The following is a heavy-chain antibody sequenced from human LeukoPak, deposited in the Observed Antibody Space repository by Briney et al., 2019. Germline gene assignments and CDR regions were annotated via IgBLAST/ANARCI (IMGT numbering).Heavy chain of an antibody. CDR1: GYSFTSYW. Sequence: GESLKISCKGSGYSFTSYWLGWVRQMPGKGLEYMGIIYPGDSDTRYSPSFQGQVTISADKSISTAYLQWSSLKASDTAMYYCARLGIAACDYMDVWGKGTTVTVSS. V-gene: IGHV5-51*01. D-gene: IGHD6-13*01. CDR2: IYPGDSDT. J-gene: IGHJ6*03. CDR3: ARLGIAACDYMDV.